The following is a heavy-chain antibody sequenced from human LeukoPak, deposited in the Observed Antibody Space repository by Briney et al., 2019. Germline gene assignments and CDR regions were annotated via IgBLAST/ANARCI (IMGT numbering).Heavy chain of an antibody. CDR3: ARPGGWQDDAFDI. Sequence: SETLSLTCTVSGGSISSYYWGWIRQPPGKGLEWIGSIYYSGSTYYNPSLKSRVTISVDTSKNQFSLKLSSVTAADTAVYYCARPGGWQDDAFDIWGQGTMVTVSS. CDR1: GGSISSYY. D-gene: IGHD3-16*01. J-gene: IGHJ3*02. V-gene: IGHV4-39*01. CDR2: IYYSGST.